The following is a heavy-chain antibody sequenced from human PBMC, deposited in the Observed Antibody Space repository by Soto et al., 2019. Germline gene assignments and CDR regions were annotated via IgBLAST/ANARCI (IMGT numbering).Heavy chain of an antibody. V-gene: IGHV4-30-2*01. CDR2: IYHSGST. CDR3: ATAPSWFDS. Sequence: SETLSLTCAVSGGSISSGGYSWSWIRQRPGKGLEWIGYIYHSGSTYYNPSLKSRVTISVDRSKNQFSLKLSSVTAADTAVYYCATAPSWFDSSGPGTLVTVSS. J-gene: IGHJ5*01. CDR1: GGSISSGGYS.